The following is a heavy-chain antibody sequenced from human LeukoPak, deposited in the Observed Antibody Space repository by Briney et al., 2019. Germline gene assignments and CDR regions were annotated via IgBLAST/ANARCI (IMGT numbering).Heavy chain of an antibody. CDR3: ARHHGEMATITFDY. CDR1: GGSISAYY. D-gene: IGHD5-24*01. J-gene: IGHJ4*02. CDR2: IYSSGTT. V-gene: IGHV4-4*07. Sequence: PSETLSLTCIVSGGSISAYYWSWIRQPAGKGLEWIGRIYSSGTTNYNPSLESRVTISVDTSKNQFSLKLSSVTAADTAVYYCARHHGEMATITFDYWGRGTLVTVSS.